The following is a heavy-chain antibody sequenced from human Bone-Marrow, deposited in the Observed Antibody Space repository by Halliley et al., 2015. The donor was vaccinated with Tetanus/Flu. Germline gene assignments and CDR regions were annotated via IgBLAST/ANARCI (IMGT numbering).Heavy chain of an antibody. J-gene: IGHJ3*02. CDR2: ISAHNGNT. CDR3: ARDGRTGPVITTPSDI. Sequence: WISAHNGNTNHAQKVPGRVTMTTDTSTKTAYMELRSLTSDDTAVYYCARDGRTGPVITTPSDIWGQGTMVTVSS. D-gene: IGHD4-4*01. V-gene: IGHV1-18*01.